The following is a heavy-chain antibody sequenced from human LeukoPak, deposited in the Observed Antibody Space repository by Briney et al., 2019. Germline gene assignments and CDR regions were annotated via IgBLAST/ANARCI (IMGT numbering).Heavy chain of an antibody. D-gene: IGHD3-16*01. CDR3: TREHKEGDWNVPGWYFDL. CDR2: VYYTGST. V-gene: IGHV4-59*11. J-gene: IGHJ2*01. CDR1: GGSIGSHY. Sequence: SETLSLTCTVSGGSIGSHYWTWIRQPPGKGLEFIGNVYYTGSTKYNPSPKSRVTISVDTSKNQFSLKLSSVTAADTAVYYCTREHKEGDWNVPGWYFDLWGRGTLVAVSS.